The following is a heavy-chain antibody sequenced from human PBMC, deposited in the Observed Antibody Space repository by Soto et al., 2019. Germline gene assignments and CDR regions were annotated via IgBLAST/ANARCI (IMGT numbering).Heavy chain of an antibody. Sequence: QVQLVESGGGLVKPGGSLRLSCAASGIVFSDYMSWVRQAPGKGLEGLSYSSGSGRTIYSADSVKGRFTISRDNATNSLYRQMNHVRTEDPAVYYCARLPVPGGWVDPWGQGTLVTVSS. CDR2: SSGSGRTI. V-gene: IGHV3-11*01. CDR3: ARLPVPGGWVDP. J-gene: IGHJ5*02. CDR1: GIVFSDY. D-gene: IGHD3-16*01.